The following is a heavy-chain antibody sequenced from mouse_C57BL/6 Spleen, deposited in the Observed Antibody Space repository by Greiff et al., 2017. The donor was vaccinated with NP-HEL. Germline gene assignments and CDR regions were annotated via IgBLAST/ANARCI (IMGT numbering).Heavy chain of an antibody. CDR3: ARREVVAPFAY. CDR1: GYTFTSYW. CDR2: IDPSDSYT. D-gene: IGHD1-1*01. Sequence: QVQLQQPGAELVMPGASVKLSCKASGYTFTSYWMHWVKQRPGQGLEWIGEIDPSDSYTNYNQKFKGKSTLTVDKSSSTAYMQLSSLTSEDSAVYYCARREVVAPFAYWGQGTLVTVSA. J-gene: IGHJ3*01. V-gene: IGHV1-69*01.